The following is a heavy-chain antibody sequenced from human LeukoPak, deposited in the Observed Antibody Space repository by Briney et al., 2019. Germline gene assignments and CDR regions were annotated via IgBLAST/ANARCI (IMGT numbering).Heavy chain of an antibody. Sequence: GASVKVSCKASGYTFTGYYMHWVRQAPGQGLEWMGWINPNSGGTNYAQKFQGRVTMTRDTSISTAYMELSRLTSDDTAVFYCAREKGDYESGLGSLMGHWGQGTLVTVSS. V-gene: IGHV1-2*02. CDR3: AREKGDYESGLGSLMGH. CDR1: GYTFTGYY. J-gene: IGHJ4*02. D-gene: IGHD4-17*01. CDR2: INPNSGGT.